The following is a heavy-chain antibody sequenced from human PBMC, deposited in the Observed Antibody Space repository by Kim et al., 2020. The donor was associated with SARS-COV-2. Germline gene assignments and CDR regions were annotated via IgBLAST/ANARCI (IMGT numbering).Heavy chain of an antibody. V-gene: IGHV1-3*01. Sequence: ASVKVSCKGSGYAFSAFAINWVRQAPGQSLEWMGWMNPANGDTKTSPKFQGRVTISRDTYASTAYMELSSLTSADTAFYYCTRSRDVVVVPTSSYDYWGQGTLVTVSS. CDR3: TRSRDVVVVPTSSYDY. CDR2: MNPANGDT. J-gene: IGHJ4*02. D-gene: IGHD2-15*01. CDR1: GYAFSAFA.